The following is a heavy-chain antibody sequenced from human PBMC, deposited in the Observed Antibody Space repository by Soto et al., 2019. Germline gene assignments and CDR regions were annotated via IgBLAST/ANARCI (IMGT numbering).Heavy chain of an antibody. CDR1: GFTFSSYA. J-gene: IGHJ4*02. Sequence: GGSLRLSCAASGFTFSSYAMRWVRQAPGKGLEWVSAICCSGSSTYYADSVKGRFTISRDNSKNTLYLQMNSLRAEDTAVYYCARSTSENSDSWGQGTRVTVSS. CDR2: ICCSGSST. D-gene: IGHD2-2*01. CDR3: ARSTSENSDS. V-gene: IGHV3-23*01.